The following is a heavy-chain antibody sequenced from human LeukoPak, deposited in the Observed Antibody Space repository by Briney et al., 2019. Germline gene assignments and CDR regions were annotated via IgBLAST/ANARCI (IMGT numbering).Heavy chain of an antibody. CDR2: IYYSGST. V-gene: IGHV4-59*01. CDR3: ARLVWLPREYYYYGMDV. J-gene: IGHJ6*02. D-gene: IGHD6-19*01. CDR1: GGSISSYY. Sequence: SETLSLTCTVSGGSISSYYWSWIRQPPGKGLEWIGYIYYSGSTNYNPSLKSRVTISVDTSKNQFSLKLSSVTAADTAVYYCARLVWLPREYYYYGMDVWGQGTTVTVSS.